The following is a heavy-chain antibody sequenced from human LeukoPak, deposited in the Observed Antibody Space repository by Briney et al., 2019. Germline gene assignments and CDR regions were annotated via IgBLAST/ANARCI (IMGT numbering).Heavy chain of an antibody. V-gene: IGHV3-23*01. CDR3: AKARKEYSSSWYSFDY. CDR1: GFTFSSYA. J-gene: IGHJ4*02. D-gene: IGHD6-13*01. Sequence: GGSLRLSCAASGFTFSSYAMSWVRQAPGKGLEWVSAISGSGGSTYYADSVKGRFTISRDNSKNTLYLQMNSLRAEDTAVYYCAKARKEYSSSWYSFDYWGQGTLVTVSS. CDR2: ISGSGGST.